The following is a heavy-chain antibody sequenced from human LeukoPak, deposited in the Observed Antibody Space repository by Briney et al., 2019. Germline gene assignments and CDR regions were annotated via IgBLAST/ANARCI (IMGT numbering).Heavy chain of an antibody. CDR1: GYTFTGYG. D-gene: IGHD1-1*01. J-gene: IGHJ4*02. CDR2: ISVNNVNT. Sequence: ASVKVSCKASGYTFTGYGITWVRQAPGQGLEWMGWISVNNVNTNYAQKFQGRVTMTTDTSTSTAYMELRSLRSDDTAVYYCGRGTTGPTDYWGQGTLVTVSS. CDR3: GRGTTGPTDY. V-gene: IGHV1-18*01.